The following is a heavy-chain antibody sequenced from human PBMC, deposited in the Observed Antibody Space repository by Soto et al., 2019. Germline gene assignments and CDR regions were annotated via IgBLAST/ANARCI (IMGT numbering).Heavy chain of an antibody. Sequence: QITLKESGPPLVKPTQTHTLTCTFSGFSLSTSGVGVGWIRQPPGKALEWLALIYWDDDKRYSPSLKSRLTITKDTSKHQVVLTMTNMDPVDTSTYYCAQSGGDSKNYYYYYGMDVWGQGTTVTVSS. CDR2: IYWDDDK. V-gene: IGHV2-5*02. CDR3: AQSGGDSKNYYYYYGMDV. CDR1: GFSLSTSGVG. J-gene: IGHJ6*02. D-gene: IGHD4-17*01.